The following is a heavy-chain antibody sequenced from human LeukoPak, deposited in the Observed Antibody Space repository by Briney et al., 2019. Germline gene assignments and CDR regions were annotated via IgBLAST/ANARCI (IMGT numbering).Heavy chain of an antibody. D-gene: IGHD4-23*01. CDR1: VGSISSTSYY. J-gene: IGHJ4*02. CDR3: ARSVFAVADLFDH. V-gene: IGHV4-39*01. CDR2: ISSFGST. Sequence: PSETLSLSCSFSVGSISSTSYYWGWIRQPPGKALEWIGSISSFGSTYYKPSLKSRLAISVDTSKNQFSLHLSSVTAGDTATYFCARSVFAVADLFDHWGQGTLVSVSS.